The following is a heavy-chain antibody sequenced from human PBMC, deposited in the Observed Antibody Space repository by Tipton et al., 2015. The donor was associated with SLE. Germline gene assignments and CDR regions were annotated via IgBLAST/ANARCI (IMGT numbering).Heavy chain of an antibody. CDR2: IYTSGST. J-gene: IGHJ4*02. Sequence: TLSLTCTVSGGSISSGSYHWSWIRQPAGKGLEWIGHIYTSGSTNYNPSLKSRVTISVDTSKNQFSLKLSSVTAADTAVYYCARRLTRYSGYDYFDYWGQGTLVTVSS. V-gene: IGHV4-61*09. CDR1: GGSISSGSYH. D-gene: IGHD5-12*01. CDR3: ARRLTRYSGYDYFDY.